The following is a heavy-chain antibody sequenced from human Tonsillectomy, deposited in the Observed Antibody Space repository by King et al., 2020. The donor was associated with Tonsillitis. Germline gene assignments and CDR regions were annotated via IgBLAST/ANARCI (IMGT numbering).Heavy chain of an antibody. Sequence: QLVQSGGGLVKPGGSLRLSCAASGFTFSTYSMTWVRQAPGKGLEWVSSISTSSNYIYYADSVKGRFTISRDNAKNSLYLQMNSLRAEDTAVYYCASRQQQLKIYWGQGTLVTVSS. V-gene: IGHV3-21*01. D-gene: IGHD6-13*01. CDR1: GFTFSTYS. CDR2: ISTSSNYI. CDR3: ASRQQQLKIY. J-gene: IGHJ4*02.